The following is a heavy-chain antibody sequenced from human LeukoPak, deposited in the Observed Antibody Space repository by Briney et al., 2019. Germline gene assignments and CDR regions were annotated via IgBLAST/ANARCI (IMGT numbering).Heavy chain of an antibody. CDR1: GFTFSTYA. D-gene: IGHD6-6*01. CDR2: ISGSGGST. CDR3: AKDEYSSTLLGY. J-gene: IGHJ3*01. V-gene: IGHV3-23*01. Sequence: PGGSLRLSCAASGFTFSTYAMSWVRQAPGKGLEWVSAISGSGGSTYYADSVKGRFTISRDNSKNTLYLQMNSLRAEDTAVYYCAKDEYSSTLLGYWGQGTMVTVSS.